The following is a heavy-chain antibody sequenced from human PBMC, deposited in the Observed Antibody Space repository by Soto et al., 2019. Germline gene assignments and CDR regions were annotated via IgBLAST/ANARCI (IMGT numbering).Heavy chain of an antibody. V-gene: IGHV4-59*12. CDR2: IYHSGST. CDR1: GGSISTYY. Sequence: PSETLSLTCTVSGGSISTYYWSWVRQPPGKGLEWIGYIYHSGSTNYNPSLESRVTMSVDTSKNQFSLKLSSVAAADTAVYYCARDQSWHDLVWWFDPWGQGTLVTVSS. J-gene: IGHJ5*02. CDR3: ARDQSWHDLVWWFDP. D-gene: IGHD1-1*01.